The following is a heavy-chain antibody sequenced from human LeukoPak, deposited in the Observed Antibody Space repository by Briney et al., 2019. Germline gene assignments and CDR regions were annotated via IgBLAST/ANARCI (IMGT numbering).Heavy chain of an antibody. CDR2: ISYDGSNK. CDR3: AKRYRKWESTENGFDY. Sequence: GGSLRLSCAASGFTFSSYGMHWVRQAPGKGLEWVAVISYDGSNKYYADSVKGRITISRDNSKNTLYLQMNSLRAEDTAVYYCAKRYRKWESTENGFDYWGQGTLVTVSS. CDR1: GFTFSSYG. V-gene: IGHV3-30*18. J-gene: IGHJ4*02. D-gene: IGHD1-26*01.